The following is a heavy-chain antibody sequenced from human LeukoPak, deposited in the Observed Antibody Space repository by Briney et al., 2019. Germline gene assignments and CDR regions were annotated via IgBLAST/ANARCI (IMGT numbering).Heavy chain of an antibody. CDR3: AKVRYSRGWYTYSPDY. Sequence: GGSLRLSCAASGFTFSSYAMSWVRQAPGKGLEWVSAISGSGGSTYYADSVKGRFTISRDNSKNTLYLQMNSLRAEDTAVYYCAKVRYSRGWYTYSPDYWGQGTLVTVSS. CDR2: ISGSGGST. J-gene: IGHJ4*02. CDR1: GFTFSSYA. D-gene: IGHD6-19*01. V-gene: IGHV3-23*01.